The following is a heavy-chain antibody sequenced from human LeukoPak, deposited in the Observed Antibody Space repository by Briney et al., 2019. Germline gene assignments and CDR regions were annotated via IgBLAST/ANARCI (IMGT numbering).Heavy chain of an antibody. Sequence: TGGSLRLSCAASGFTFSSYWMHWVRQAPGKGLVWVSRINSDGSSTSYADSVKGRFTISRDNAKNTLYLQMNSLRAEDTALYYCAKDISMTTGYMDVWGKGTTVTVSS. CDR1: GFTFSSYW. CDR2: INSDGSST. J-gene: IGHJ6*03. D-gene: IGHD4-17*01. V-gene: IGHV3-74*01. CDR3: AKDISMTTGYMDV.